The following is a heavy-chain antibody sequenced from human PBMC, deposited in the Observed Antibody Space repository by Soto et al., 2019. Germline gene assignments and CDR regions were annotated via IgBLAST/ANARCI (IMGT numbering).Heavy chain of an antibody. V-gene: IGHV2-5*01. CDR2: INWNDDE. CDR3: AHRHDLGGFDI. Sequence: QITLKESGPTLVKPTQTLTLTCTFSGFSLNTRAVGVGWIRQAPGKALEWLALINWNDDERYSPSLKDRLTITNDTSKHHVVLTTPNIGPVDTATDYYAHRHDLGGFDIWGQGTEVTVSS. CDR1: GFSLNTRAVG. J-gene: IGHJ3*02. D-gene: IGHD2-15*01.